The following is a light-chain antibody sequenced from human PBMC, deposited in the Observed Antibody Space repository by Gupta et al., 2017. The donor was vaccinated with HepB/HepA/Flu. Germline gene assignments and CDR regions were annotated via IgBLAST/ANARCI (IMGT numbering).Light chain of an antibody. CDR3: QQSYSTPHT. Sequence: DIQLTQSPSSLSASVGDRVSITCRASQSIRSYLTWYQQKPGKAPKLLIYAASSLQSGVPSRFSGSGSGTDFTLTISSLQAEDFAAYYCQQSYSTPHTFGPGTKVEIK. J-gene: IGKJ3*01. CDR1: QSIRSY. V-gene: IGKV1-39*01. CDR2: AAS.